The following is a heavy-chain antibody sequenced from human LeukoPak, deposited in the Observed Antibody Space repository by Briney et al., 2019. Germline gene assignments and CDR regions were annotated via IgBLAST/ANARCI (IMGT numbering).Heavy chain of an antibody. V-gene: IGHV3-7*01. Sequence: GGSLRLSCAASGFTFDGHGMSWVRQAPGKGLEWVANIKQDGSEKYYVDSVKGRFTISRDNAKNSLYLQMNSLRAEDTAVYYCARERYDSPHDYWGQGTLVTVSS. CDR3: ARERYDSPHDY. D-gene: IGHD3-22*01. CDR1: GFTFDGHG. J-gene: IGHJ4*02. CDR2: IKQDGSEK.